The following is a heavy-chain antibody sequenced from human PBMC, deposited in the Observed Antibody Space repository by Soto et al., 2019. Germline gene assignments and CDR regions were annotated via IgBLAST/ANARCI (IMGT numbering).Heavy chain of an antibody. V-gene: IGHV3-30*18. CDR3: EKPLLGDPTGVLDR. D-gene: IGHD3-3*01. Sequence: GGSLRLSCAASGFTFRHSGMHWVRQTPGKGLEWVSLVSFDGSDQYYADSVKGRFTISRDNFNNTLFLQMNSLRVEDTAVYYGEKPLLGDPTGVLDRGGLGTLVPVS. J-gene: IGHJ4*02. CDR2: VSFDGSDQ. CDR1: GFTFRHSG.